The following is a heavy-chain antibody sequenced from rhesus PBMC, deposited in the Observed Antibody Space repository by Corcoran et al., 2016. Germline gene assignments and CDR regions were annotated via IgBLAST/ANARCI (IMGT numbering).Heavy chain of an antibody. CDR2: IDSGGNT. Sequence: QLQLQESGPGLGKPSETLSLTCAVPGGSIGGNWRRWLRQPPGKGLEWVGRIDSGGNTDYNPSLKNRVTILRDTSKNQFSLKLTSVTAADTAVYYCARGGGGLYWYFDIWGPGTPITISS. D-gene: IGHD6-25*01. J-gene: IGHJ2*01. V-gene: IGHV4-160*01. CDR1: GGSIGGNW. CDR3: ARGGGGLYWYFDI.